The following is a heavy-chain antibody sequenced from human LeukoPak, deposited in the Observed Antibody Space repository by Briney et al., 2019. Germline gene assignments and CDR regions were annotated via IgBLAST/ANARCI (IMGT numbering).Heavy chain of an antibody. V-gene: IGHV4-30-2*01. CDR3: ARGEGYCSSTSCKGVVFGY. CDR1: GGSISSGGYS. D-gene: IGHD2-2*01. Sequence: SETLSLTCAVSGGSISSGGYSWSWIRQPPGKGLEWIGYIYHSGSTYYNPSLKSRVTISVDRSKNQFSLKLSSVTAADTAVYYCARGEGYCSSTSCKGVVFGYWGQGTLVTASS. CDR2: IYHSGST. J-gene: IGHJ4*02.